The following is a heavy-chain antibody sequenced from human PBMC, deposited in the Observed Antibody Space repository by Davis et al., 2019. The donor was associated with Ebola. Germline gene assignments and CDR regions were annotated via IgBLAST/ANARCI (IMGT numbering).Heavy chain of an antibody. CDR1: GYTFTSYG. V-gene: IGHV1-69*04. CDR2: IIPILGIA. Sequence: AASVKVSCKASGYTFTSYGISWVRQAPGQGLEWMGRIIPILGIANYAQKFQGRVTITADKSTSTAYMELSSLRSEDTAVYYCARDSYCSGGSCPGAFDIWGQGTMVTVSS. J-gene: IGHJ3*02. D-gene: IGHD2-15*01. CDR3: ARDSYCSGGSCPGAFDI.